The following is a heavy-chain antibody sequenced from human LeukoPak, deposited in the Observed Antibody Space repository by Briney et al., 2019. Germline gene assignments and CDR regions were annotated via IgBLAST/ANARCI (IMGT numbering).Heavy chain of an antibody. D-gene: IGHD5-12*01. Sequence: PGGSLRLSCAASGFIFSSYWMSWVRQAPGKGLEWVVNIKQDGSEKYYVDSVKGRFTISRDNAKNSLYLQMNSLRAEDTAVYYCARADPPYSGYARNWFDPWGQGTLVTVSS. V-gene: IGHV3-7*01. CDR3: ARADPPYSGYARNWFDP. CDR2: IKQDGSEK. J-gene: IGHJ5*02. CDR1: GFIFSSYW.